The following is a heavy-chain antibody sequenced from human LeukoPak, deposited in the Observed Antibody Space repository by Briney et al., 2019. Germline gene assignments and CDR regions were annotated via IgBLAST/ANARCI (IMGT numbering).Heavy chain of an antibody. V-gene: IGHV1-2*02. D-gene: IGHD5-24*01. Sequence: ASVKVSCKASGYTFTGYYMHWVRQAPGQGLEWMGWINPNGGGTNYAQKFQGRVTMTRDTSISTAYMELSRLRSDDTAVYYCATSRDGYNFHYFDYWGQGTLVTVSS. CDR2: INPNGGGT. CDR1: GYTFTGYY. CDR3: ATSRDGYNFHYFDY. J-gene: IGHJ4*02.